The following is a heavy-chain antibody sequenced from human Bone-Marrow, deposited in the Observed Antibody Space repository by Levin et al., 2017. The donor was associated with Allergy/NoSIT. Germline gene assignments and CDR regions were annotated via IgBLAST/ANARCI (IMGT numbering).Heavy chain of an antibody. CDR1: GFTFSSFN. V-gene: IGHV3-48*03. D-gene: IGHD3-3*01. J-gene: IGHJ4*02. CDR3: AGLWGFTIP. Sequence: PGGSLRLSCAASGFTFSSFNMHWVRQAPGKGLEWVSHISSTGSTIYYADSVKGRFTISRDNAKNSVYLQMNSLRVEDTGVYYCAGLWGFTIPWGQGTLVIVSS. CDR2: ISSTGSTI.